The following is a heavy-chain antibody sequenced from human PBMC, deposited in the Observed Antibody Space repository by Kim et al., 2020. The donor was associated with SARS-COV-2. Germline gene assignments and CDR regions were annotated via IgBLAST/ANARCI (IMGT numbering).Heavy chain of an antibody. Sequence: GGSLRLSCAASGFTFSNAWMSWVRQAPGKGLEWVGRIKSKTDGGTTDYAAPVKGRFTISRDDSKNTLYLQMNSLKTEDTAVYYCTTEQLASSYYYYYGMDVWGQGTTVTVSS. CDR2: IKSKTDGGTT. CDR1: GFTFSNAW. D-gene: IGHD6-13*01. J-gene: IGHJ6*02. V-gene: IGHV3-15*01. CDR3: TTEQLASSYYYYYGMDV.